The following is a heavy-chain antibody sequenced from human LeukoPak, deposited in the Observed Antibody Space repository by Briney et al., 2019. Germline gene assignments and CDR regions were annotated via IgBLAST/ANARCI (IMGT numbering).Heavy chain of an antibody. CDR3: ARDEGLG. J-gene: IGHJ3*01. V-gene: IGHV3-30*04. Sequence: GGSLRLSCAAPGFTFSSYAMHWVRQAPGKGLEWVAVISYDGSNKYYADSVKGRFTISRDNSKNTLYLQMNSLRAEDTAVYYCARDEGLGWGQGTMVTVSS. CDR1: GFTFSSYA. CDR2: ISYDGSNK. D-gene: IGHD3-16*01.